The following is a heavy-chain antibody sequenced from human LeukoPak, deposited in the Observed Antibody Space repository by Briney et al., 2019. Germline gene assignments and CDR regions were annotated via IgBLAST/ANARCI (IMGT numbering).Heavy chain of an antibody. Sequence: PGGSLRLSCAASGFTFSSYGMTWVRQAPGKGLEWVSAISGGGGGTYYADSVQGRFTISRDNSKNTLFLQMNSLRAEDTAVYYCAKRDTNGRYYFDYWGQGTLVTVSS. CDR1: GFTFSSYG. V-gene: IGHV3-23*01. CDR2: ISGGGGGT. J-gene: IGHJ4*02. CDR3: AKRDTNGRYYFDY. D-gene: IGHD2-8*01.